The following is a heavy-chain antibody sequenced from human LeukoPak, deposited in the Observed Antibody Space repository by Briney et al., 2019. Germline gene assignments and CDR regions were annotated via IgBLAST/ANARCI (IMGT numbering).Heavy chain of an antibody. Sequence: GRSLRLSCAASGFTFSSYGMHWVRQAPGKGLEWVAVISYGGSNKYYADSVKGRFTISRDNSKNTLYLQMNSLRAEDTAVYYCAKFPTLENYFDYWGQGTLVTVSS. CDR1: GFTFSSYG. CDR2: ISYGGSNK. J-gene: IGHJ4*02. D-gene: IGHD1-1*01. CDR3: AKFPTLENYFDY. V-gene: IGHV3-30*18.